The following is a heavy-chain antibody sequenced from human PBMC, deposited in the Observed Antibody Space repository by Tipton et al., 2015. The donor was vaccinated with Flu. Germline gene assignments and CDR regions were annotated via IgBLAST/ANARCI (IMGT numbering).Heavy chain of an antibody. J-gene: IGHJ4*02. CDR2: IYYSGST. V-gene: IGHV4-39*07. D-gene: IGHD4-23*01. CDR3: ARVGVVTPFDY. Sequence: LRLSCTVSGGSISSSSYYWGWIRQPPGKGLEWIGSIYYSGSTYYNPSLKSRVTISVETSKNQFSPKLSSVTAADTAVYYCARVGVVTPFDYWGQGTLVTVSS. CDR1: GGSISSSSYY.